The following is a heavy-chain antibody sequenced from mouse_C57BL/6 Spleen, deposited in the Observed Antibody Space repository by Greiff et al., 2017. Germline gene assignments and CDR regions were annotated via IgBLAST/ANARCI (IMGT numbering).Heavy chain of an antibody. D-gene: IGHD1-1*01. J-gene: IGHJ2*01. CDR2: FYPGSGSI. V-gene: IGHV1-62-2*01. CDR1: GYTFTEYT. Sequence: QVQLKESGAELVKPGASVKLSCKASGYTFTEYTIHWVKQRSGQGLEWIGWFYPGSGSIKYNEKFKDKATLTADKSSSTVYMELSRLTSEDSAVYFCARHEAHYYGSSYGVFDYWGQGTTLTVSS. CDR3: ARHEAHYYGSSYGVFDY.